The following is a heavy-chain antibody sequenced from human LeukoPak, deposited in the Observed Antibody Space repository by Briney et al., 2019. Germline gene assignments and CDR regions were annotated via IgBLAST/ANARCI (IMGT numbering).Heavy chain of an antibody. J-gene: IGHJ4*02. CDR1: GFTFSSYW. CDR3: ARAGRWLQFDY. V-gene: IGHV3-74*01. Sequence: GGSLRLSCAASGFTFSSYWMHWVRQAPGKGLVWVSRINSDGSSTSYADSVKGRFTISRDNAKNTLYLQMNSLRAEDTAVYYCARAGRWLQFDYWGQGTLVTVSS. CDR2: INSDGSST. D-gene: IGHD5-24*01.